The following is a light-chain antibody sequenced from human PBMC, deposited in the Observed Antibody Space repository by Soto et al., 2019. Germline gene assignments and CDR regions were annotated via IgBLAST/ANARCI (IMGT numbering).Light chain of an antibody. CDR1: QSVNNW. CDR3: QQYNSYSWT. V-gene: IGKV1-5*03. Sequence: DIQMTQSPSTLSASVGDRVTITCRASQSVNNWLAWYQQKPGKAPKLLIYKASTLQTGVPSRFSGSGSGTDFTLTISSLQPDDAATYYCQQYNSYSWTFSQGTKVEI. J-gene: IGKJ1*01. CDR2: KAS.